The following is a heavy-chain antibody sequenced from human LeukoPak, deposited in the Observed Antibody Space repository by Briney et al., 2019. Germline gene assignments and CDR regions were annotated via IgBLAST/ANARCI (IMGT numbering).Heavy chain of an antibody. CDR3: AKDLVDIVVVPAALGYYYYGMDV. CDR1: GFTFSSYG. J-gene: IGHJ6*02. Sequence: GGSLRLSRAASGFTFSSYGMHWVRQAPGKGLEWVAVISYDGSNKYYADSVKGRFTISRDNSKNTLYLQMNSLRAEDTAVYYCAKDLVDIVVVPAALGYYYYGMDVWGQGTTVTVSS. CDR2: ISYDGSNK. D-gene: IGHD2-2*03. V-gene: IGHV3-30*18.